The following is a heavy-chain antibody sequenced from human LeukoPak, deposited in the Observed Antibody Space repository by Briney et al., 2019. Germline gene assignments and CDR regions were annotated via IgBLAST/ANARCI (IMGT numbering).Heavy chain of an antibody. V-gene: IGHV4-30-2*01. D-gene: IGHD1-26*01. CDR2: IYHSGST. CDR3: ARVSGNDGLIDY. Sequence: PSETLSLTCTVSGGSISSGGYYWSWIRQPPGKGLEWIGYIYHSGSTYYNPSLKSRVTISVDRSKNQFSLKLSSVTAADTAVYYCARVSGNDGLIDYWGQGTLVTVSS. J-gene: IGHJ4*02. CDR1: GGSISSGGYY.